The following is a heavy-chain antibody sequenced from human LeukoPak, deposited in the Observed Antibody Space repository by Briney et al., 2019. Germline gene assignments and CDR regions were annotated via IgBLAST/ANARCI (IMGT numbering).Heavy chain of an antibody. CDR1: GGSISSSSYY. J-gene: IGHJ5*02. CDR2: IYYSGST. D-gene: IGHD3-16*02. Sequence: SETLSLTCTVSGGSISSSSYYWGWIRQPPGKRLEWIGSIYYSGSTYYNPSLKSRVTISVDTSKNQFSLKLSSVTAAATAVYYCARSYYDYVWGSYRSPGWFDAWGQGTLVTVYS. V-gene: IGHV4-39*01. CDR3: ARSYYDYVWGSYRSPGWFDA.